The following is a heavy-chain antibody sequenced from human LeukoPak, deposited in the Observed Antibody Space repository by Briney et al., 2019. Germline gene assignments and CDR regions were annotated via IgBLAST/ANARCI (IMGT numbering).Heavy chain of an antibody. CDR2: INPNSGGT. CDR1: GYTFTSYA. J-gene: IGHJ6*02. CDR3: ATTVTTLYGMDV. V-gene: IGHV1-2*06. Sequence: ASVTVSCKASGYTFTSYAMHWVRQAPGQGFEWMGRINPNSGGTNNAQKFQGRVTMTRDTSVSTAHMELSRLTSDDTAVYYCATTVTTLYGMDVWGQGTTVTVSS. D-gene: IGHD4-17*01.